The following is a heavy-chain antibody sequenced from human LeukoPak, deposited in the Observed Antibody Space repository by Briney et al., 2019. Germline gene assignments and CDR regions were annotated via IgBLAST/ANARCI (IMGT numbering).Heavy chain of an antibody. CDR3: ARVFGDRDGAHGAFDI. D-gene: IGHD3-16*01. J-gene: IGHJ3*02. Sequence: PSETLSLTCAVSGGSISSGGYSWSWIRQPPGKGLEWIGYIYHSGSTYYNPSLKSRVTISVDRSKNQFSLKLSSVTAADTAVYYCARVFGDRDGAHGAFDIWGQGTMVTVSS. CDR2: IYHSGST. V-gene: IGHV4-30-2*01. CDR1: GGSISSGGYS.